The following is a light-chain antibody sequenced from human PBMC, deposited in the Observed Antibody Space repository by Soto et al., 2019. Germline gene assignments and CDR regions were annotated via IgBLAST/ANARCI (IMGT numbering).Light chain of an antibody. CDR3: ASHAGRKNII. CDR2: EVN. Sequence: QSVLTQPPSASGSPGRSVTISCTGTSSDIGGYNYVSWYQQHPGKAPKLMIYEVNKRPSGVPDRFSGSKSGNTASLTVSGLQAEDEADYYCASHAGRKNIIFGGGTKLT. J-gene: IGLJ2*01. V-gene: IGLV2-8*01. CDR1: SSDIGGYNY.